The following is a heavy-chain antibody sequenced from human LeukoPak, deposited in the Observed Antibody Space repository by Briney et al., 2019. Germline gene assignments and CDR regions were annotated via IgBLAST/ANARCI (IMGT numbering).Heavy chain of an antibody. V-gene: IGHV4-59*08. Sequence: SETLSITCTVSGGSISSYYWSWIRQPPGKGLEWIGYIYYSGSTNYNPSLKSRVTISVDTSKNQFSLKLSSVTAADTAVYYCARTLSSGWPLYYYYGMDVWGQGTTVTVSS. J-gene: IGHJ6*02. D-gene: IGHD6-19*01. CDR1: GGSISSYY. CDR3: ARTLSSGWPLYYYYGMDV. CDR2: IYYSGST.